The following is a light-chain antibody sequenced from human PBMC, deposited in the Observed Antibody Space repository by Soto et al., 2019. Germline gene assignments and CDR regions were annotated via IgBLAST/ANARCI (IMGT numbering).Light chain of an antibody. CDR1: SSNIGSTS. CDR3: AAWDDSLNGV. V-gene: IGLV1-44*01. CDR2: NNN. J-gene: IGLJ3*02. Sequence: QSVLTQPPSASGTPGQRVTISCSGSSSNIGSTSVSWYQQLPGTAPKLLIYNNNQRPSGVPDRFSGSKSGTSASLAISGLQSEDEADYYCAAWDDSLNGVFGGGTQLTVL.